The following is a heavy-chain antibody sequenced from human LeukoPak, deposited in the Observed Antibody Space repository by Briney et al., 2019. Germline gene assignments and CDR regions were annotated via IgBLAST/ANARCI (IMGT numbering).Heavy chain of an antibody. CDR1: GYNFPSRG. CDR3: ARVRSGYCGGTSCLRIDS. D-gene: IGHD2-15*01. Sequence: ASVKVSCKASGYNFPSRGFSWVRQARGQGLEWMGWISADIGSTNYAQRLLGRVTLTTVTSTTTAYMHLTSLRSDDTAVYYCARVRSGYCGGTSCLRIDSWGQGTMVTVSS. V-gene: IGHV1-18*01. CDR2: ISADIGST. J-gene: IGHJ4*02.